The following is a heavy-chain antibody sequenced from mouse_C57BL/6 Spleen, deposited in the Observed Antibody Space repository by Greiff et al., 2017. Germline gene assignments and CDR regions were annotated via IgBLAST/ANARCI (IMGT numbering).Heavy chain of an antibody. D-gene: IGHD1-1*01. V-gene: IGHV1-50*01. Sequence: QVQLQQSGAELVKPGASVKLSCKASGYTFTSYWMQWVKQRPGQGLEWIGEIDPSDSYTNYNQKFKGKATLTVDTSSSTAYMQLSSLTSEDSAVYYCATPYYGSIFDYWGQGTTLTVSS. CDR2: IDPSDSYT. CDR3: ATPYYGSIFDY. J-gene: IGHJ2*01. CDR1: GYTFTSYW.